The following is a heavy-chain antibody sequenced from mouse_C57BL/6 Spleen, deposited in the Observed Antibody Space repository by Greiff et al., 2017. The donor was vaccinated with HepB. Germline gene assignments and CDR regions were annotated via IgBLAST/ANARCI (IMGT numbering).Heavy chain of an antibody. CDR1: GFTFSSYA. CDR3: ARVPYYSNPYYYAMDY. CDR2: ISDGGSYT. J-gene: IGHJ4*01. Sequence: EVQGVESGGGLVKPGGSLKLSCAASGFTFSSYAMSWVRQTPEKRLEWVATISDGGSYTYYPDNVKGRFTISRDNAKNNLYLQMSHLKSEDTAMYYCARVPYYSNPYYYAMDYWGQGTSVTVSS. V-gene: IGHV5-4*01. D-gene: IGHD2-5*01.